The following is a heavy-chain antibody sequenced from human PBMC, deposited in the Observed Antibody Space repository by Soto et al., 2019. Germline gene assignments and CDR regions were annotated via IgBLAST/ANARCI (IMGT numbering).Heavy chain of an antibody. CDR2: ISDNGANT. J-gene: IGHJ4*02. Sequence: EVQMLESGGGVVRPGGSLRLSCIASGFTFSNYAMSWVRQAPGKGLEWVSTISDNGANTFIGDSMKDHFDISRDNSKNTVFLHLSTVWAEDTAIYYCARAIGADFFDYWGQGTPVTVSS. CDR3: ARAIGADFFDY. D-gene: IGHD6-25*01. CDR1: GFTFSNYA. V-gene: IGHV3-23*01.